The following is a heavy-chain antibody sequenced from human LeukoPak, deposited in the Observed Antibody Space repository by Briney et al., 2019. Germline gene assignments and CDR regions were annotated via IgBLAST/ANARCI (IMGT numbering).Heavy chain of an antibody. CDR2: ISGSGGST. D-gene: IGHD2-15*01. CDR3: ASNPHCSGGSCYNSYYMDV. V-gene: IGHV3-23*01. J-gene: IGHJ6*03. Sequence: GGSLRLSCAASGFTFSSYAMSWVRQAPGKGLEWVSVISGSGGSTYYADSVKGRITISRDNSKNTLYLQMNSLRAEDTAVYYCASNPHCSGGSCYNSYYMDVWGKGTTVTVSS. CDR1: GFTFSSYA.